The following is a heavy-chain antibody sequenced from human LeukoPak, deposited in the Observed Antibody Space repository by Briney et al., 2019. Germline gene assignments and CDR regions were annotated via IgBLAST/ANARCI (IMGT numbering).Heavy chain of an antibody. CDR1: GFTFSSYA. CDR3: ARATLAAAGDYYFDY. CDR2: ISYDGSNK. J-gene: IGHJ4*02. V-gene: IGHV3-30-3*01. D-gene: IGHD6-13*01. Sequence: PGRSLRLSCAASGFTFSSYAMHWVRQAQGKRLEWVAVISYDGSNKYYADSVKGRFTISRDNSKNTLYLQMNSLRAEDTAVYYCARATLAAAGDYYFDYWGQGTLVTVSS.